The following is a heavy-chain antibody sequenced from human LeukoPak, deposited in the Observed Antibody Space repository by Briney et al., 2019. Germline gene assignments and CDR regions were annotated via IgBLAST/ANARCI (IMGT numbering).Heavy chain of an antibody. CDR3: ARDAYFDY. CDR2: ISYDGSNK. V-gene: IGHV3-30*01. CDR1: GFTFSSYA. J-gene: IGHJ4*02. Sequence: GRSLRLSCAASGFTFSSYAMHWVRQAPGKGLEWVAVISYDGSNKYYADSVKGRFTISRDNSKNTLYLQMNSLRAEDTAVYYCARDAYFDYWGQGTVVTVSS.